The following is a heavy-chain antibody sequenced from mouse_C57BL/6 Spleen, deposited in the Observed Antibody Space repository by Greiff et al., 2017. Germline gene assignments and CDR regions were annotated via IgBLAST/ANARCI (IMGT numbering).Heavy chain of an antibody. V-gene: IGHV1-82*01. CDR2: IYPGDGDT. CDR3: ARSRRDYAMDY. Sequence: VHLVESGPELVKPGASVKISCKASGYAFSSSWMNWVKQRPGKGLEWIGRIYPGDGDTNYNGKFKGKATLTADKSSSTAYMQLSSLTSEDSAVYFCARSRRDYAMDYWGQGTSVTVSS. J-gene: IGHJ4*01. CDR1: GYAFSSSW.